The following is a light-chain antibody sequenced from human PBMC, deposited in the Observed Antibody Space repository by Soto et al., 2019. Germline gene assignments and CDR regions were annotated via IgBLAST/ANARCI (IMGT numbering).Light chain of an antibody. CDR3: QQRGNWPPT. CDR2: DAS. J-gene: IGKJ1*01. Sequence: EIVLTQSPATLSLSPGERATLSCRASQSVSSYLAWYQQKPGQAPSLLIYDASNRATGIPTRFTGSGSGTDFTLTISSLEPEDFAVYYCQQRGNWPPTFGQGTKVEIK. CDR1: QSVSSY. V-gene: IGKV3-11*01.